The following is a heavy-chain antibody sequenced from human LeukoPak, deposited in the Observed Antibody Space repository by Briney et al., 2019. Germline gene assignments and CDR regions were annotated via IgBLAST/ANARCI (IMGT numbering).Heavy chain of an antibody. CDR2: IYAGGDT. V-gene: IGHV3-66*01. Sequence: GGSLRLSCAASGFSVSYNYMSWVRQAPARGLEWVSVIYAGGDTYYAGSVKGRFTISRDNSKNTVYLQMHSLRADDTAVYYCARISGTLCFDLWGLGTLVTVSS. D-gene: IGHD1-7*01. CDR1: GFSVSYNY. CDR3: ARISGTLCFDL. J-gene: IGHJ4*02.